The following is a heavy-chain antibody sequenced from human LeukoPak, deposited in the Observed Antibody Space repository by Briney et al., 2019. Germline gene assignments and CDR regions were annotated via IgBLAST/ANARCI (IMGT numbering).Heavy chain of an antibody. CDR3: ARDRSLVGATGD. Sequence: SQTLSLTCTVSGGSISNGGYYWSWIRQHPGKGLEWIGYIYYSGSTYYNPSLKSRVTISVDTSKNQFSLKLSSVTAADTAVYYCARDRSLVGATGDWGQGTLVTVSS. V-gene: IGHV4-31*03. D-gene: IGHD1-26*01. CDR1: GGSISNGGYY. CDR2: IYYSGST. J-gene: IGHJ4*02.